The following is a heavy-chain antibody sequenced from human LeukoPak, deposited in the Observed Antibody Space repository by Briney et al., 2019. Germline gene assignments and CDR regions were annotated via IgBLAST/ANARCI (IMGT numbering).Heavy chain of an antibody. Sequence: QAPGXXXXGVSAISGSGGSTYYADSVKGRFTISRDNSKNTLYLQMNSLRAEDTAVYYCAKGTTMVTTSPGGYWGQGTLVTVSS. J-gene: IGHJ4*02. D-gene: IGHD4-17*01. V-gene: IGHV3-23*01. CDR2: ISGSGGST. CDR3: AKGTTMVTTSPGGY.